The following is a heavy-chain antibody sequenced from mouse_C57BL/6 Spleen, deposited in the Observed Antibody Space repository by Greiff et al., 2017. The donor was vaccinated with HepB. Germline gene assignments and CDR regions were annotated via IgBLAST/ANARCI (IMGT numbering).Heavy chain of an antibody. CDR1: GFTFSSYG. D-gene: IGHD2-4*01. J-gene: IGHJ3*01. CDR3: ARTIYYDYDWFAY. CDR2: ISSGGSYT. V-gene: IGHV5-6*02. Sequence: DVKLVESGGDLVKPGGSLKLSCAASGFTFSSYGMSWVRQTPDTRLEWVATISSGGSYTYYPDSVKGRFTISRDNAKNTLYLQMSSLKSEDTAMYYCARTIYYDYDWFAYWGQGTLVTVSA.